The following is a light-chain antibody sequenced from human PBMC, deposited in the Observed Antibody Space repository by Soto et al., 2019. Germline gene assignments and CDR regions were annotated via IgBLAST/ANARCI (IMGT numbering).Light chain of an antibody. CDR1: HTIDNY. V-gene: IGKV1-39*01. Sequence: DIRRTQSPSSLSASVGGRVKIACRSNHTIDNYLNWYKQKPGKAPELLIFAASSLHTGVPSRFSGSGSGTDFTLTITSLQLEDFATYYCHQTYTVLWTFGQGTKVDIK. J-gene: IGKJ1*01. CDR2: AAS. CDR3: HQTYTVLWT.